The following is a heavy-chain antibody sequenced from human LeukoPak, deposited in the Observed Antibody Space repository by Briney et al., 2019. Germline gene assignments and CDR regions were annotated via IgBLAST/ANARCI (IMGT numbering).Heavy chain of an antibody. CDR3: ARDRSGWYGSDY. V-gene: IGHV4-59*12. CDR2: IYYSGST. CDR1: GGSISYYY. D-gene: IGHD6-19*01. J-gene: IGHJ4*02. Sequence: SETLSLTCTVSGGSISYYYWSWIRQPPGKGLEWIGYIYYSGSTNYNPSLKSRVTISVDTSKNQFSLKLSSVTAADTAMYYCARDRSGWYGSDYWGQGTLVTVSS.